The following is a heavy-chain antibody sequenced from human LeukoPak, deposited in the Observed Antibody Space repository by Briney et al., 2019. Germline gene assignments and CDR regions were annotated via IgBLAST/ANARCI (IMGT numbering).Heavy chain of an antibody. J-gene: IGHJ4*02. D-gene: IGHD1-26*01. CDR3: ARYSGGYLDY. CDR2: ITSGSSTL. V-gene: IGHV3-48*01. CDR1: GFTFSSYS. Sequence: GGSLRLSCAASGFTFSSYSMNWVRQAPGKGLEWVSYITSGSSTLYYADSVKGRFTISRDNAKNSLYLQMKSLRAEDTAVYYCARYSGGYLDYWGQGTLVTASS.